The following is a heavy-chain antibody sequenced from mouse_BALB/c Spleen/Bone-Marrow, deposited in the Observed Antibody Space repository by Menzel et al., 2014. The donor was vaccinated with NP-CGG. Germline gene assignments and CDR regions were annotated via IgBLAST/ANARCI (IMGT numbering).Heavy chain of an antibody. V-gene: IGHV14-3*02. J-gene: IGHJ3*01. Sequence: VQLQHSGAELVKPGASVKLSCTASGFNIKDTYMHWVKQRPEQGLEWMGRIDPADGNTKYDPKFQGKATITADTSSNTAYLQLSSLTSEDTAVYYCARNGNYGAWFAYWGQGTLVTVSA. CDR1: GFNIKDTY. D-gene: IGHD2-1*01. CDR3: ARNGNYGAWFAY. CDR2: IDPADGNT.